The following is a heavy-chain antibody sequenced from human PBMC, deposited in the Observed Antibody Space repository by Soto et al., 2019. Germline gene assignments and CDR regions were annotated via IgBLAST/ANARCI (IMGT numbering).Heavy chain of an antibody. CDR1: GYTFTSYG. CDR3: ARDRGYDILTGYYTLQVFDY. V-gene: IGHV1-18*01. J-gene: IGHJ4*02. CDR2: ISAYSGNT. Sequence: ASVKVSCKASGYTFTSYGISWVRQAPGQGLEWMGWISAYSGNTNYAQKLQGRVTMTTDTSTSTAYMELRSLRSDDTAVYYCARDRGYDILTGYYTLQVFDYWGQGTLVTV. D-gene: IGHD3-9*01.